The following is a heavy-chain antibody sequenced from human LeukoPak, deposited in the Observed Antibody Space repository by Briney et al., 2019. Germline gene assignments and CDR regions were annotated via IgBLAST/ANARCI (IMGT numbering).Heavy chain of an antibody. CDR3: ARAGVTYGDYRSYWYFDL. V-gene: IGHV4-4*07. Sequence: SETLSLTCTVSGGSISSYYWSWIRQPAGKGLEWIGRIYTSGSTNYNPSLKSRVTMSVDTSKNQFSLKLSSVTAADTAVYYCARAGVTYGDYRSYWYFDLWGRGTLVTVSS. D-gene: IGHD4-17*01. CDR1: GGSISSYY. CDR2: IYTSGST. J-gene: IGHJ2*01.